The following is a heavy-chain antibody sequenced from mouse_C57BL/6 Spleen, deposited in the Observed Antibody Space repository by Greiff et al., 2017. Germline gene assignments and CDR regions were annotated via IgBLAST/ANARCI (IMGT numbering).Heavy chain of an antibody. Sequence: EVKVVESGGGLVKPGGSLKLSCAASGFTFSDYGMHWVRQAPEKGLEWVAYISSGSSTIYYADTVKGRFTISRDNAKNTLFLQMTSLRSEDTAMYYCARGYYDYDSYYAMDYWGQGTSVTVSS. V-gene: IGHV5-17*01. J-gene: IGHJ4*01. D-gene: IGHD2-4*01. CDR2: ISSGSSTI. CDR3: ARGYYDYDSYYAMDY. CDR1: GFTFSDYG.